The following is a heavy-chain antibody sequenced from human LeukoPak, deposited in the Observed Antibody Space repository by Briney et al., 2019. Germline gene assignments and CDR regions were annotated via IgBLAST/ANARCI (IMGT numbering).Heavy chain of an antibody. CDR1: GGSFSGYY. D-gene: IGHD5-18*01. Sequence: TPSETLSLTCAVYGGSFSGYYWSWIRQPRGKGLEWIGEINHSGSTNYNPSVKSRVTISVDTSKNQFSLKLSSVTAADTAVYYCARGKQRGYSYGSGFDYWGQGTLVTVSS. J-gene: IGHJ4*02. V-gene: IGHV4-34*01. CDR3: ARGKQRGYSYGSGFDY. CDR2: INHSGST.